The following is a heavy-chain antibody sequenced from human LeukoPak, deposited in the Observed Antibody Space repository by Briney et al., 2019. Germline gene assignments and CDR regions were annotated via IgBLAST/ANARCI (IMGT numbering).Heavy chain of an antibody. Sequence: GASVKVSCKASGYTFTSYGISWVRQAPGQGLEWMGWISAYNGNTNYAQKLQGRVTMTTDTSTSTAYMELRSLRSDDTAVYYCARDSGDIVLMVYAITLDYWGQGTLVTVSS. CDR3: ARDSGDIVLMVYAITLDY. V-gene: IGHV1-18*01. D-gene: IGHD2-8*01. J-gene: IGHJ4*02. CDR1: GYTFTSYG. CDR2: ISAYNGNT.